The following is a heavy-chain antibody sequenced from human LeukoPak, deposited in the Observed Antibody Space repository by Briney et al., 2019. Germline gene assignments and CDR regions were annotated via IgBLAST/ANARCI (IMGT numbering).Heavy chain of an antibody. D-gene: IGHD3-3*01. CDR2: ISSSSSYI. Sequence: GGSLRLSCAASGFTFSSYNMNWVRQAPGKGLEWVSSISSSSSYIYYADSVKGRFTISRDNAKNSLYLQMNSLRAEDTAVYYCAREGAPPYYDFWSGYYFDYWGQGTLVTVSS. V-gene: IGHV3-21*01. J-gene: IGHJ4*02. CDR3: AREGAPPYYDFWSGYYFDY. CDR1: GFTFSSYN.